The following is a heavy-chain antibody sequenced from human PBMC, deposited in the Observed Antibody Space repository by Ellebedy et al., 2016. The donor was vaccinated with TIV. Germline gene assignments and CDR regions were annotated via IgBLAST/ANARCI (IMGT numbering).Heavy chain of an antibody. V-gene: IGHV1-18*04. Sequence: AASVKVSCKASGYPFPNYGVSWVRQAPGQGLEWVGWISVYNGNTKYGQKFQGRISLTTDTSMGTAYMELRSLRSEDTGVYFCARDVPADAAALLDYWGQGTRVTVSS. CDR3: ARDVPADAAALLDY. D-gene: IGHD2-2*01. CDR2: ISVYNGNT. CDR1: GYPFPNYG. J-gene: IGHJ4*02.